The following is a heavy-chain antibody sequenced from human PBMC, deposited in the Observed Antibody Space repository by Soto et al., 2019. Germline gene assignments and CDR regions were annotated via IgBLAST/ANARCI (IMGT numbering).Heavy chain of an antibody. Sequence: QVQLVQSGGGVVQPGRSLTLSCAASGLRFSEYGMYWVRQAPGKGPEWVAVISYDGSDSYYADFVQGRFTITRDNSKNILFRQLTRLRAADTAVYYYATHLGMKLSLSFFGSWGQGTLVSVS. CDR1: GLRFSEYG. CDR3: ATHLGMKLSLSFFGS. CDR2: ISYDGSDS. V-gene: IGHV3-30*03. D-gene: IGHD3-10*01. J-gene: IGHJ4*02.